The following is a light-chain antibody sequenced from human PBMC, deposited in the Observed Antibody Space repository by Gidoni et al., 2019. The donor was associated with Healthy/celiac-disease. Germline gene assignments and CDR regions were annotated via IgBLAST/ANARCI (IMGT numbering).Light chain of an antibody. CDR1: NIGSKS. CDR3: QVWDSSSDHVV. J-gene: IGLJ2*01. CDR2: DDC. Sequence: SYVLTQPPPVSVAPGQTARITCGGNNIGSKSVHWYQQMPGQAPVLVVYDDCDRPSGIPERFSGSNSGNTATLTISRVEAGDEADYYFQVWDSSSDHVVFGGGTKLTVL. V-gene: IGLV3-21*02.